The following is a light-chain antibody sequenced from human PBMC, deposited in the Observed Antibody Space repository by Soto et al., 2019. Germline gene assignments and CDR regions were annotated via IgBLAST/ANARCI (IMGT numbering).Light chain of an antibody. CDR3: QSYDSSSYVV. Sequence: QSVLTQPPSVSGAPGQRVTISCTGSSSNIGAGYDVHWYQQLPGTAPKLLIYGNSNRPSGVPDRFSGSKSGTSASLAITGLQAEDEADYYCQSYDSSSYVVFGGGTKHRP. V-gene: IGLV1-40*01. CDR1: SSNIGAGYD. J-gene: IGLJ2*01. CDR2: GNS.